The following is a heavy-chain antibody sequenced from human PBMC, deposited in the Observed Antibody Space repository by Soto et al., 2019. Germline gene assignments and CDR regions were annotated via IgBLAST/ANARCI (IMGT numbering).Heavy chain of an antibody. CDR3: ARQSKDYVIIDY. Sequence: QVQLVQSGAEVKKPGSSVKVSCKASGGTFSSYAISWVRRAPGQGLEWMGGIIPIFGTANYEQKFQGRVTITADESTSTADMELSSLRSEDTAVYYCARQSKDYVIIDYWGQGTLVTVSS. D-gene: IGHD4-17*01. V-gene: IGHV1-69*01. CDR2: IIPIFGTA. CDR1: GGTFSSYA. J-gene: IGHJ4*02.